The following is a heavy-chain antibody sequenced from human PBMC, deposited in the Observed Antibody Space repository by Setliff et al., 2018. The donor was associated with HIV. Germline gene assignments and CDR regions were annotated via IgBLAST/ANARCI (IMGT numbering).Heavy chain of an antibody. J-gene: IGHJ4*02. V-gene: IGHV1-18*01. Sequence: ASVKVSCKASGYTFTSYGVSWVRQAPGHGLEWMGWISGYSGNTNYAQKLQGRVTMTTDTSTSTAYMELSSLRSDDTAVYYCARQDGTTVLRKDFDYWGQGTLVTVSS. CDR3: ARQDGTTVLRKDFDY. D-gene: IGHD4-17*01. CDR2: ISGYSGNT. CDR1: GYTFTSYG.